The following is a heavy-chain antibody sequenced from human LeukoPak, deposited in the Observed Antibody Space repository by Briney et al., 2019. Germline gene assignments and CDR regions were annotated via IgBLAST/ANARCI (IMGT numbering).Heavy chain of an antibody. CDR1: ELTFKNIA. CDR3: ARVAQNWDNWFDP. D-gene: IGHD7-27*01. V-gene: IGHV3-23*01. J-gene: IGHJ5*02. CDR2: ISADSVTT. Sequence: GGSLSSSCLAPELTFKNIAMTWFGQPQGKGLDWVSTISADSVTTYYADSVKGRFTVSRDDSKNTLFLQMTGLTAEDTAIYFCARVAQNWDNWFDPWGQGTLVTVSS.